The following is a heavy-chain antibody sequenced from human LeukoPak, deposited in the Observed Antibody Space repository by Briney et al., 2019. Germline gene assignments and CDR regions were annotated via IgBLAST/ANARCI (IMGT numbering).Heavy chain of an antibody. CDR1: GFTVSSNY. Sequence: GGSLRLSCAASGFTVSSNYMSWVRQAPGKGLEWVSVIYSGGSTYYADSVKGRFTISRHNSKNTLYLQMNSLRAEDTAVYYCARDRIPIFGGGEGFDPWGQGTLVTVSS. CDR2: IYSGGST. CDR3: ARDRIPIFGGGEGFDP. V-gene: IGHV3-66*01. D-gene: IGHD3-3*01. J-gene: IGHJ5*02.